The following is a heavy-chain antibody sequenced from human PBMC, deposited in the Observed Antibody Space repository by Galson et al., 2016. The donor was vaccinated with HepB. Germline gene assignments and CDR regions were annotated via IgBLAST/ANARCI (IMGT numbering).Heavy chain of an antibody. CDR2: TWYDGSIE. V-gene: IGHV3-33*03. CDR3: AKDRGGIQLWGLHGMDV. D-gene: IGHD5-18*01. Sequence: SLRLSCAASGFIFSDYHINWVRQAPGKGLEWVAFTWYDGSIEYYADSVQGRFSISRDKSKNTLYLEMNSLRAEDTAVYFCAKDRGGIQLWGLHGMDVWGQGTTVTVSS. J-gene: IGHJ6*02. CDR1: GFIFSDYH.